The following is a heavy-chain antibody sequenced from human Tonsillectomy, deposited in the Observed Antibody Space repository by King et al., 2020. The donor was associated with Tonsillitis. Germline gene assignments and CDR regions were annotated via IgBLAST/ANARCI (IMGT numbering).Heavy chain of an antibody. CDR2: VSGSGGRT. V-gene: IGHV3-23*04. J-gene: IGHJ4*02. CDR3: AKDVAVAGGVLYFDY. D-gene: IGHD6-19*01. Sequence: VQLVESGGGLVQPGGSLRLSCAASGFTFSSYAMSWVRQAPGEGLEWVSAVSGSGGRTYDADSVKGRFTISRDNSKNTLHLQMNSLRAEDTAVYYCAKDVAVAGGVLYFDYWGQGTLVTVSS. CDR1: GFTFSSYA.